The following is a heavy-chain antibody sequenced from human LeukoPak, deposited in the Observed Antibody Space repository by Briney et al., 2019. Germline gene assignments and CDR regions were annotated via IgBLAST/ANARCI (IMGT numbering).Heavy chain of an antibody. Sequence: SETLSLTCAVYGGSFGGYYWSWIRQPPGKGLEWIGEINHSGSTNYNPSLKSRVTISVDTSKNQFPLKLSSVTAADTAVYYCARGPYIVVVPAARHRGWWFDPWGQGTLVTVSS. CDR3: ARGPYIVVVPAARHRGWWFDP. CDR2: INHSGST. J-gene: IGHJ5*02. D-gene: IGHD2-2*01. V-gene: IGHV4-34*01. CDR1: GGSFGGYY.